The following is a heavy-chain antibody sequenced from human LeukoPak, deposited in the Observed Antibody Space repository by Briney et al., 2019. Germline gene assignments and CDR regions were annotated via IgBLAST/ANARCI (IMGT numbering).Heavy chain of an antibody. CDR3: ARHQQQLCADY. J-gene: IGHJ4*02. D-gene: IGHD6-13*01. CDR1: GYRFTSHW. Sequence: GESLKISCKASGYRFTSHWIVWVRQMPGKGLEWMGIIYPGDSDTRYSPSFQGQVTISADKSISTAYLQWRSLKASDTAMYYCARHQQQLCADYWGQGTLVTVSS. CDR2: IYPGDSDT. V-gene: IGHV5-51*01.